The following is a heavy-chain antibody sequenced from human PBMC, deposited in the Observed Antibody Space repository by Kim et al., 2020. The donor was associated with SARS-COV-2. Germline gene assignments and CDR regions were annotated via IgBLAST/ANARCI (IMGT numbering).Heavy chain of an antibody. CDR2: ISWNSGSI. CDR1: GFTFDDYA. V-gene: IGHV3-9*01. Sequence: GGSLRLSCAASGFTFDDYAMHWVRQAPGKGLEWVSGISWNSGSIGYADSVKGRFTISRDNAKNSLYLQMNSLRAEDTALYYCAKSNSSDAFDIWGQGTMVTVSS. CDR3: AKSNSSDAFDI. J-gene: IGHJ3*02. D-gene: IGHD6-13*01.